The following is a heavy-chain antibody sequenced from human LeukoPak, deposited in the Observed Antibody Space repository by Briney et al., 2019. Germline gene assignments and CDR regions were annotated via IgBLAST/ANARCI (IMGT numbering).Heavy chain of an antibody. CDR2: IWHDGSNK. Sequence: QAGGSLRLSCAASGFTFSTYVIHWVRQAPGKGLEWVALIWHDGSNKYYGDSVKDRFTISRDNSKNTLYLQMDSLRDADTAVYYCARDRGYTYGHPLDYWGQGTLVTVSS. J-gene: IGHJ4*02. CDR3: ARDRGYTYGHPLDY. D-gene: IGHD5-18*01. CDR1: GFTFSTYV. V-gene: IGHV3-33*01.